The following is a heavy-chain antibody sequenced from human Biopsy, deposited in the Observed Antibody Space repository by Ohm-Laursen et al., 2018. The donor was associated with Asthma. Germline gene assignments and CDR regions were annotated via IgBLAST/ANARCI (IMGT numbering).Heavy chain of an antibody. V-gene: IGHV4-39*01. CDR2: IYYSGST. Sequence: SETLSLTWTVSGGSISSSSYYWGWIRQPPGKGLEWIGSIYYSGSTYYNPSLKSRVTISVDTSKNQFSLKLSSVTAADTAVYYRAMSPTRGPEVWEAFAFDIWGQGTMVTVSS. CDR1: GGSISSSSYY. CDR3: AMSPTRGPEVWEAFAFDI. J-gene: IGHJ3*02. D-gene: IGHD3-16*01.